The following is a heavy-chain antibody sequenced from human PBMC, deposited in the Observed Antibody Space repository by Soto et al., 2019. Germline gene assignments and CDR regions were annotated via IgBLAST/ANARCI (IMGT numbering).Heavy chain of an antibody. CDR1: GFTFSSYG. CDR3: ARDQTYYDILTGYYTLGY. Sequence: PGGSLRLSCAAAGFTFSSYGMHWVRQAPGKGLEWVAVIWYDGSNKYYADSVKGRFTISRDNSKNTLYLQMNSLRAEDTAVYYCARDQTYYDILTGYYTLGYWGQGTLVTVSS. V-gene: IGHV3-33*01. J-gene: IGHJ4*02. CDR2: IWYDGSNK. D-gene: IGHD3-9*01.